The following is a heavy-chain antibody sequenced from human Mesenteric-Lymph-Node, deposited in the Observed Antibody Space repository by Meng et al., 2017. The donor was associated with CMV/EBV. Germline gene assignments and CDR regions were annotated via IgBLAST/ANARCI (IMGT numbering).Heavy chain of an antibody. J-gene: IGHJ4*02. CDR3: ARFYSAKYYFDF. Sequence: ESLKISCAASGFTFSSYEMNWVRQAPGKGLEWIGSIYYSGSTFYNPSLKSRVTISVDTSKNQLTLNLSSVIAADTAVYYCARFYSAKYYFDFWGQGTLVTVSS. D-gene: IGHD4-11*01. V-gene: IGHV4-59*01. CDR1: GFTFSSYE. CDR2: IYYSGST.